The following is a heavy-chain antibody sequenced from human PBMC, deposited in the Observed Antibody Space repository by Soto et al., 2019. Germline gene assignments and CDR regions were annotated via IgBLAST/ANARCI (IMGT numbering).Heavy chain of an antibody. D-gene: IGHD6-19*01. CDR2: IIPILGIA. CDR1: GGTFSSYT. J-gene: IGHJ4*02. CDR3: AGDPGYSSGWYDAFFDY. Sequence: AASVNVSCKASGGTFSSYTISWVRQAPGQGLEWMGRIIPILGIANYAQKFQGRVTITADKSTSTAYMELSSLRSEDTAVSYCAGDPGYSSGWYDAFFDYWGQGTLVTVSS. V-gene: IGHV1-69*02.